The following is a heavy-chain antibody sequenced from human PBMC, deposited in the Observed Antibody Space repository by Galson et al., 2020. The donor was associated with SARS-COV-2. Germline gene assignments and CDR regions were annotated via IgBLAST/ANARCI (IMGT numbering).Heavy chain of an antibody. V-gene: IGHV4-61*02. D-gene: IGHD3-22*01. CDR2: IHSTGST. CDR3: ARSHDSSGCALEI. CDR1: GGSISSGSYY. J-gene: IGHJ3*02. Sequence: SETLSLTCTVSGGSISSGSYYWSWIRQPAGKELEWIGRIHSTGSTNYNPSLKSRVTISVAASKNQFSLRLSSVTAGDTAVYYCARSHDSSGCALEIWGQGTMVTGSS.